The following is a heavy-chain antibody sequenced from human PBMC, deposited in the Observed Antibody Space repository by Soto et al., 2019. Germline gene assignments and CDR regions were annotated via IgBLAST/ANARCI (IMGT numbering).Heavy chain of an antibody. J-gene: IGHJ4*02. CDR1: GYTFSSYG. CDR2: ISAYNGNT. CDR3: ARVSGYSSGWYPLYFDY. Sequence: APVKVSCKASGYTFSSYGISWVGQAPGQVLELMGWISAYNGNTNYAQKLQGRVTMTTDTSTSTAYMELRSLRSGDTAVYYCARVSGYSSGWYPLYFDYWGQGTLVTVSS. V-gene: IGHV1-18*01. D-gene: IGHD6-19*01.